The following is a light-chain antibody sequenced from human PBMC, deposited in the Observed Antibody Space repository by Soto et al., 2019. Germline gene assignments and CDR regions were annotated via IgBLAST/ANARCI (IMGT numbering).Light chain of an antibody. CDR3: QQLNSYPL. V-gene: IGKV1-9*01. CDR1: QGISSY. J-gene: IGKJ4*01. Sequence: DIQLTQSPSFLSAPVGDRVTITCRASQGISSYLAWYQQKPGKAPELLIYAASTLQTGVPSRFSGSGSGTEFTMTISSLQPEDSATYYCQQLNSYPLFGGGTKVEIK. CDR2: AAS.